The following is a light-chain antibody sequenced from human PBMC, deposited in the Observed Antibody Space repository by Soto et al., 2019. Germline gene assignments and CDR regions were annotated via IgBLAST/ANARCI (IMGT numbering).Light chain of an antibody. CDR1: ESVSSSF. CDR3: QHYGNSLWK. V-gene: IGKV3-20*01. CDR2: RTS. J-gene: IGKJ1*01. Sequence: EVVLTQSPGTLSLSPGERATLSCRASESVSSSFLTWYQQKPGQAPRLLIYRTSNRVTGIPDRFSGSGSGTDFTLTISGLEPEDFAVYFCQHYGNSLWKFGQGTKVDI.